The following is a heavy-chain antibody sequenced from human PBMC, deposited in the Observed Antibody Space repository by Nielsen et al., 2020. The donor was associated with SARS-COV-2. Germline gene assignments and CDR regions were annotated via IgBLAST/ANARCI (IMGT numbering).Heavy chain of an antibody. Sequence: ASVKVSCKASGYTFNNNGLSWVRQAPGQGLEWVGWVSAYNANTNYAQKLQGRVTMTTDTSTSTAYMELRSLRSDDTAVYYCARAVGSAFYYYYMDVWGQGTAVTVSS. D-gene: IGHD2-15*01. CDR3: ARAVGSAFYYYYMDV. CDR1: GYTFNNNG. CDR2: VSAYNANT. J-gene: IGHJ6*03. V-gene: IGHV1-18*04.